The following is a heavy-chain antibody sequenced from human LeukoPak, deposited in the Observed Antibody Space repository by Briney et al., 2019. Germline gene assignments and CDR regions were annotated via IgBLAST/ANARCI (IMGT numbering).Heavy chain of an antibody. D-gene: IGHD6-13*01. Sequence: SETLSLTCAVSGGSISSFYWSWIRQPPGKGLEWIGYVFYTGDTNSNPSLKSRVTISVDTSKNQFSLKLSSVTAADTAVYYCARHEPWSPPAVAAAGPNFDYWGQGTLVTVSS. V-gene: IGHV4-59*08. CDR3: ARHEPWSPPAVAAAGPNFDY. CDR1: GGSISSFY. CDR2: VFYTGDT. J-gene: IGHJ4*02.